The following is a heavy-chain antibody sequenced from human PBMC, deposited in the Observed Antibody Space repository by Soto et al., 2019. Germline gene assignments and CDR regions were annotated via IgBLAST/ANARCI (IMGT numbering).Heavy chain of an antibody. Sequence: GGSLRLSCAASGFTFISYSMNWVRKTPGKGLEWVSYISSSSSTIYYADSVKGRFTISRDNAKNSLYLQMNSLRADDTAVYYCASGDFRDAFDIWGQGTMVTVSS. J-gene: IGHJ3*02. V-gene: IGHV3-48*01. D-gene: IGHD3-3*01. CDR2: ISSSSSTI. CDR1: GFTFISYS. CDR3: ASGDFRDAFDI.